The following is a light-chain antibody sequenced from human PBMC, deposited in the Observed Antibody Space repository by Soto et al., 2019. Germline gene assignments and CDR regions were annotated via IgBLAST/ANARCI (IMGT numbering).Light chain of an antibody. Sequence: EIVLTQSPGTLSLSPGERATLSCRASQSVSYYLAWYQQKPGQAPRLLIYDASSRATGVPDRFSGSGSGTDFTLTISRLEPEDFAVYYCQQHGASITFGGGTRVENK. CDR1: QSVSYY. CDR3: QQHGASIT. CDR2: DAS. J-gene: IGKJ4*01. V-gene: IGKV3-20*01.